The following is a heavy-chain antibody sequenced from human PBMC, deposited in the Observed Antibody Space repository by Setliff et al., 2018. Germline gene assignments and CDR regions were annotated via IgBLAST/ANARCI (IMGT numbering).Heavy chain of an antibody. V-gene: IGHV1-8*03. Sequence: ASVKVSCKASGYTFASYDINWVRQATGQGLEWMGWMNPNSGNTGYAQKFQSRVTITRNTSISTAYMELSSLRSEDTAVYYCARSGGGYDFWSGYLVSHYYYYYYMDVWGKGTTVTVSS. CDR1: GYTFASYD. CDR3: ARSGGGYDFWSGYLVSHYYYYYYMDV. J-gene: IGHJ6*03. CDR2: MNPNSGNT. D-gene: IGHD3-3*01.